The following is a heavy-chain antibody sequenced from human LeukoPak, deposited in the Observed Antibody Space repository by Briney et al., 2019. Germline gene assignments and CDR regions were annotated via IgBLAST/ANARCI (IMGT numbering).Heavy chain of an antibody. V-gene: IGHV4-59*01. Sequence: SETLSLTCTVPGDSIKSYYWNWIREPPGKGLEWIGYSYYRGFTNYNPSLKSRVSTSIDTSKKQFSLKLSSLTAADTAIYYCAGVFSGRRPFELWGKGTLVTVSS. D-gene: IGHD3-10*01. CDR3: AGVFSGRRPFEL. CDR2: SYYRGFT. J-gene: IGHJ4*02. CDR1: GDSIKSYY.